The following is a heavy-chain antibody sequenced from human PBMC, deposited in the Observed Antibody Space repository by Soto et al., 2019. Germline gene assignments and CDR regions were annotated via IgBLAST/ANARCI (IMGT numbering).Heavy chain of an antibody. Sequence: EVQLVESGGGLVQPGGSLRLSCAASGFTFSSYDMHWVRQATGKGLEWVSAIGTAGDTYYPGSVKGRFTISRENAKNSWYLQMNSLRAGDTAVYYCARGLAATTYYFDYWGQGTLVTVSS. CDR1: GFTFSSYD. J-gene: IGHJ4*02. CDR3: ARGLAATTYYFDY. CDR2: IGTAGDT. D-gene: IGHD2-15*01. V-gene: IGHV3-13*04.